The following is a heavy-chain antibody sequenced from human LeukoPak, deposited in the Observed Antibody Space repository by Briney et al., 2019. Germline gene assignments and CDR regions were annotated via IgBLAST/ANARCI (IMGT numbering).Heavy chain of an antibody. D-gene: IGHD2-15*01. J-gene: IGHJ4*02. Sequence: GGSLRLSCAASGFTFSTYEMDWVRQAPGKGLEWVSAMSSSDDGRYYAASVRGRFTISRDTSRSTLYQQMNSLRAEDAAVYYCAKAPVTSCRGAFCYPFDYWGQGTLVTVSS. CDR3: AKAPVTSCRGAFCYPFDY. V-gene: IGHV3-23*01. CDR2: MSSSDDGR. CDR1: GFTFSTYE.